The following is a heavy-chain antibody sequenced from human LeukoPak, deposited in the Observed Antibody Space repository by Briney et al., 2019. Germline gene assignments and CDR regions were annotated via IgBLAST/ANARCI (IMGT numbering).Heavy chain of an antibody. J-gene: IGHJ4*02. CDR2: ISSNGGST. CDR3: AREGATRSADY. CDR1: GFTFSSYA. V-gene: IGHV3-64*01. D-gene: IGHD1-26*01. Sequence: GGSLRLSCAASGFTFSSYAMHWVRQAPGKGLEYVSAISSNGGSTYYANSVKGRFTISRDNSKNTLYLQVGSLRAEDMAVYYCAREGATRSADYWGQGTLVTVSS.